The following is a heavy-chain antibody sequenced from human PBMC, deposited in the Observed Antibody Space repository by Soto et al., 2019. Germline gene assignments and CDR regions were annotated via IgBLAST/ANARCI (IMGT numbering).Heavy chain of an antibody. Sequence: EVQLVESGGGLVKPGGSLRLSCAASGFTFSNAWMNWVRQAPGKGLEWVGRIKSKTDGGTTDYAAPVKGRFTISRDDSKNTLYLQMNSLKTEDTAVYYCTTGLDFWSHGMDVWGQGTTVTVSS. CDR3: TTGLDFWSHGMDV. J-gene: IGHJ6*02. V-gene: IGHV3-15*07. CDR2: IKSKTDGGTT. D-gene: IGHD3-3*01. CDR1: GFTFSNAW.